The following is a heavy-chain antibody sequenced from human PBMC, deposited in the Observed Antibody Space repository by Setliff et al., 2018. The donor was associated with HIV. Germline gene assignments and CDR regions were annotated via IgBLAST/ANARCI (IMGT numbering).Heavy chain of an antibody. CDR2: IIPIFGTA. V-gene: IGHV1-69*05. J-gene: IGHJ6*02. CDR3: ASAYCSSTGCYVRWGNGMDV. Sequence: ASVKVSCKASGDTFSNYAISWVRQAPGQGLEWMGGIIPIFGTASHAQKFRGRVTITTDESTSTAYMELSSLRFEDTAMYYCASAYCSSTGCYVRWGNGMDVWGQGTTVTVSS. D-gene: IGHD2-2*01. CDR1: GDTFSNYA.